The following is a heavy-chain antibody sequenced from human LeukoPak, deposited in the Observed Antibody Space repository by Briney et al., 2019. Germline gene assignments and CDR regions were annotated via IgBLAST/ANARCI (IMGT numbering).Heavy chain of an antibody. CDR3: ARDRGIAAADPAENDAFDI. Sequence: GGSLRLSCAASGFTFSSYSMNWGRQAPGKGGGWGSYISSSSSTIYYAASVNGRFTISRDNAQNSLYLQMNRLRAEDTAVYYCARDRGIAAADPAENDAFDIWGQGTMVTVSS. CDR1: GFTFSSYS. V-gene: IGHV3-48*01. CDR2: ISSSSSTI. D-gene: IGHD6-13*01. J-gene: IGHJ3*02.